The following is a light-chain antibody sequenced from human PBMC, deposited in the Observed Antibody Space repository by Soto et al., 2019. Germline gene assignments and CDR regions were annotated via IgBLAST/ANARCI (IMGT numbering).Light chain of an antibody. Sequence: EIMMTQSPATLSVSPGERATLSCRASQSVRSNLAWYQQKPGQAPRLLIYSASTRATGIPARFSGSGSGTEFTLTISSLQSEDFAVYHCQQYNNWWTFGQGTKVEIK. CDR1: QSVRSN. V-gene: IGKV3-15*01. CDR2: SAS. CDR3: QQYNNWWT. J-gene: IGKJ1*01.